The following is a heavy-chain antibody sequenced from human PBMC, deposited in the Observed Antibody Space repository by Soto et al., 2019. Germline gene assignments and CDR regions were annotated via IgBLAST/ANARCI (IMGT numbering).Heavy chain of an antibody. CDR1: GGSMSSYH. CDR3: ARQMGRSYDSTGYRDAFDI. D-gene: IGHD3-22*01. V-gene: IGHV4-59*08. Sequence: SETLSLTCTVSGGSMSSYHWSWIRQPPGKGLEWIGCIHSSGSTNYSGSTNYSPSLKSRVTMTVDTSKNQFSLKLSSVTAADTAVYYCARQMGRSYDSTGYRDAFDIWGQGTVVTVSS. CDR2: IHSSGSTNYSGST. J-gene: IGHJ3*02.